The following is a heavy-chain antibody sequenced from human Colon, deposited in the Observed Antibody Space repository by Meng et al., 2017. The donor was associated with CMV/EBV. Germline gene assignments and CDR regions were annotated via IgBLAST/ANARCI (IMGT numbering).Heavy chain of an antibody. CDR2: IDHTGST. CDR1: GGSFSPYY. D-gene: IGHD3-10*01. J-gene: IGHJ4*02. V-gene: IGHV4-34*01. Sequence: QVQLQPWGAGLLKPSETLSLTCALYGGSFSPYYWSWIRQSPGKGLEWIAEIDHTGSTNYNPSLKSRVTISIDTSNSHFSLNLTSATAADTAVYYCARGGGTPIRGVLPFDFWGQGTLVTVSS. CDR3: ARGGGTPIRGVLPFDF.